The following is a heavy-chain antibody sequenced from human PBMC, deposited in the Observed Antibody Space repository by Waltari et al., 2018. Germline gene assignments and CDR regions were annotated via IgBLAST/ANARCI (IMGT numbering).Heavy chain of an antibody. D-gene: IGHD3-22*01. CDR2: IYYSGST. V-gene: IGHV4-59*01. CDR3: ARDNAYYYDSSGYYYSYFQH. CDR1: GGSISSYY. J-gene: IGHJ1*01. Sequence: QVQLQESGPGLVKPSETLSLTCTVPGGSISSYYWSWIRQPPGKGLEWIGYIYYSGSTNYNPSLKSRVTISVDTSKNQFSLKLSSVTAADTAVYYCARDNAYYYDSSGYYYSYFQHWGQGTLVTVSS.